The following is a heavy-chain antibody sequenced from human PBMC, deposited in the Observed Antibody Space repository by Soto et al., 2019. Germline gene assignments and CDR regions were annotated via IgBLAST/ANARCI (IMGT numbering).Heavy chain of an antibody. D-gene: IGHD2-2*01. J-gene: IGHJ6*02. CDR1: GDSISSGSW. CDR3: ARLASMHQGV. Sequence: SGTLSLTCAVSGDSISSGSWWSWVRQSPGKGLEWIGEIYHTGSTFYSPSLKSRATISVDKSKNEFSLNLTSVTAADTGVYYCARLASMHQGVWGQGTTVTVSS. V-gene: IGHV4-4*02. CDR2: IYHTGST.